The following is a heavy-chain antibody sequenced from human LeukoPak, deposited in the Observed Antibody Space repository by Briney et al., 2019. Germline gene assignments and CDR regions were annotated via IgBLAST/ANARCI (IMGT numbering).Heavy chain of an antibody. D-gene: IGHD6-13*01. CDR3: LRDDSSHFDY. V-gene: IGHV3-33*01. Sequence: GGSLTLSCAASGFTFSSFGMHWVRQAPGKGLEWVAVIWYDGTNKYYADSVKGRFTISRDNAKNTLYLQMDSLRAEDTAVYYCLRDDSSHFDYWGQGNPVSVSS. J-gene: IGHJ4*02. CDR1: GFTFSSFG. CDR2: IWYDGTNK.